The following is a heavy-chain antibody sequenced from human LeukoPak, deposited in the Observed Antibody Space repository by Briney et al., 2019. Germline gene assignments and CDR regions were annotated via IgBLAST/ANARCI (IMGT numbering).Heavy chain of an antibody. V-gene: IGHV1-69*06. CDR2: IIPIFGTA. CDR1: GGTFSSYG. CDR3: ARLGGSIAARPNSLDY. Sequence: SVKVSCKASGGTFSSYGISWVRQAPGQGLEWMGGIIPIFGTANYAQKFQGRVTITADKSTSTAYMELSSLRSEDTAVYYCARLGGSIAARPNSLDYWGQGTLVTVSS. D-gene: IGHD6-6*01. J-gene: IGHJ4*02.